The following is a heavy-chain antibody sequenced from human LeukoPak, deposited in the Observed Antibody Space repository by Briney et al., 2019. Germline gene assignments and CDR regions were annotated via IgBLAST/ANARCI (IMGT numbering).Heavy chain of an antibody. D-gene: IGHD3-10*01. Sequence: ETLSLTCTVSGRSISISSYHWGWIRQPPGKGLQWIGSIYYSDSTYYNPSLKSRVSISVDTSKNQFSLKLSSVTAADTAVYYCARHGHRGLLYYYYYYVDVWGKGTTVTISS. J-gene: IGHJ6*03. CDR3: ARHGHRGLLYYYYYYVDV. CDR1: GRSISISSYH. CDR2: IYYSDST. V-gene: IGHV4-39*01.